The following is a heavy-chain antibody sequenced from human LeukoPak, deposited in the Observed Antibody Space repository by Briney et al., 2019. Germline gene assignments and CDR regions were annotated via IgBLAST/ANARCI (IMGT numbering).Heavy chain of an antibody. Sequence: ASVKVSCKASGYTFTAYYIHWVRQAPGQGLEWVAWINPNNGATNFVQKFQGRVTLTRDTSISTAYMELSRLRADDTAVYYCARDLGDTVRDYWGQGTLVTASS. V-gene: IGHV1-2*02. J-gene: IGHJ4*02. CDR3: ARDLGDTVRDY. CDR1: GYTFTAYY. D-gene: IGHD4-17*01. CDR2: INPNNGAT.